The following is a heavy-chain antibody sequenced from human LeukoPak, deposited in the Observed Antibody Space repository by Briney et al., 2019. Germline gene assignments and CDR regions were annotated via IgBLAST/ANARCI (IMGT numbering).Heavy chain of an antibody. Sequence: PSETLSLTCSVSGGSISGYYWSWIRQPPGKGLEWIGYIYYSGTTIYNPSLKSRLTISLDTSKNQFSLKLSSVTAADTAVYYCARDGPQLKTNYGMDVWGQGTTVTVSS. V-gene: IGHV4-59*12. CDR3: ARDGPQLKTNYGMDV. D-gene: IGHD5-18*01. CDR1: GGSISGYY. J-gene: IGHJ6*02. CDR2: IYYSGTT.